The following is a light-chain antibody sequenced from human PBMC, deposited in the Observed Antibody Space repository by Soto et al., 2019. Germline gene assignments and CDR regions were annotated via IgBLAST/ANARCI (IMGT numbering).Light chain of an antibody. Sequence: EIVLTQSPGTLSLSPGEGATLSCRASQSVSSSYLAWYQQKPGQAPRLLIYGASSRATDIPDRFSGSGSGTDFTLTISRLEPEDFAMYYCQQYGTSPRTFGQGTKVEIK. CDR2: GAS. CDR3: QQYGTSPRT. V-gene: IGKV3-20*01. CDR1: QSVSSSY. J-gene: IGKJ1*01.